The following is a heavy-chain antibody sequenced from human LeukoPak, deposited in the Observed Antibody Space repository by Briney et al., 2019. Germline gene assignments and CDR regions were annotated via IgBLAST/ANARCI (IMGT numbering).Heavy chain of an antibody. Sequence: ASVRVSCKASGYTFTSYDINWVRQAPGQGLEWMGWMNPNSGNTGYAQKFQGRVTMTRNTSISTAYMELSSLRSEDTAVYYCARDGGGVGAFDIWGQGTMVTVSS. CDR2: MNPNSGNT. D-gene: IGHD3-16*01. CDR3: ARDGGGVGAFDI. CDR1: GYTFTSYD. V-gene: IGHV1-8*01. J-gene: IGHJ3*02.